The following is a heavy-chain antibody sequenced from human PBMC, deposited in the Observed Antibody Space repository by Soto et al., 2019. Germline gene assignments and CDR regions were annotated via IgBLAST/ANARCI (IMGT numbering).Heavy chain of an antibody. CDR3: ARLSISGCDSAFDI. Sequence: SETLSLTCAVYGGSFSGYYWSWIRQPPGKGLEWIGEINHSGSTNYNPSLKSRVTISVDTSKNQFSLKLSSVTAADTAVYYCARLSISGCDSAFDIWGQGTMVTVSS. CDR2: INHSGST. J-gene: IGHJ3*02. V-gene: IGHV4-34*01. CDR1: GGSFSGYY. D-gene: IGHD5-12*01.